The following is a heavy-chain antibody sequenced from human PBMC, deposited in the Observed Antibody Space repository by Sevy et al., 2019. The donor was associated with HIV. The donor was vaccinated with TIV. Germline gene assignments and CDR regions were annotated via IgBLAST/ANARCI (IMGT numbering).Heavy chain of an antibody. Sequence: SETLSLTCTVSGGSITSLYWGWIRQPPGKGLEWIANIYYNGNTNYNPSLKSRVTISLDTSKNQLSLRLSPVTAADTAIDYCAGENAWGRGYSWGQGTLVTVSS. CDR1: GGSITSLY. V-gene: IGHV4-59*11. CDR3: AGENAWGRGYS. D-gene: IGHD1-26*01. J-gene: IGHJ4*02. CDR2: IYYNGNT.